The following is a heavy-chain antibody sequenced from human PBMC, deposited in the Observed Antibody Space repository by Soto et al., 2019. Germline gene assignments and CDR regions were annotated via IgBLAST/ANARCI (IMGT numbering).Heavy chain of an antibody. CDR2: ISYDGSNK. V-gene: IGHV3-30*18. CDR3: PKDRILLWLPYCHHHYGLDV. Sequence: SLRLSCAASGCTFNSYGIHWVRQAPGKGLEWEAVISYDGSNKYYEDTGKGRFTISRDNSKNTLYLQMNSLRVEVTAVYYCPKDRILLWLPYCHHHYGLDVRSQGTSVPVSS. D-gene: IGHD5-18*01. CDR1: GCTFNSYG. J-gene: IGHJ6*02.